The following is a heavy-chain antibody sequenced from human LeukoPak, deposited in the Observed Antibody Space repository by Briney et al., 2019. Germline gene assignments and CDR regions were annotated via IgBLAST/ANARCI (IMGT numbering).Heavy chain of an antibody. J-gene: IGHJ3*02. Sequence: GGSLGLSCAASGFSFSLFGMDWVRQAPGKGLEWVAFIRYDGSSKHYADSVKGRFTISRDNSKNTLYLQMNSLRPEDTALYYCAKDRSEFWSGYYDAFDMWGQGTMVTVSS. CDR3: AKDRSEFWSGYYDAFDM. CDR2: IRYDGSSK. CDR1: GFSFSLFG. D-gene: IGHD3-3*01. V-gene: IGHV3-30*02.